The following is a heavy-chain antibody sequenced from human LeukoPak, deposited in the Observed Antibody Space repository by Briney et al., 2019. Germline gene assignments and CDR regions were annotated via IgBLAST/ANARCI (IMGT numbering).Heavy chain of an antibody. V-gene: IGHV3-48*01. CDR3: ARGDCNGGSCYLSLTTIDY. J-gene: IGHJ4*02. CDR1: GFTFSSYG. D-gene: IGHD2-15*01. CDR2: ISSSSSTI. Sequence: GGSLRLSCAASGFTFSSYGMSWVRQAPGKGLEWVSYISSSSSTIYYADPVKGRFTISRDNAENSLFLQMNSLRAEDTAVYYCARGDCNGGSCYLSLTTIDYWGQGTLVTVSS.